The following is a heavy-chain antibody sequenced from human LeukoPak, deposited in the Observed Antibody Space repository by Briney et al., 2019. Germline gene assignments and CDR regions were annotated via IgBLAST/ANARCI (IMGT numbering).Heavy chain of an antibody. CDR1: GGSISSGSYY. V-gene: IGHV4-61*02. Sequence: SQTLSLTCTVSGGSISSGSYYWSWIRQPAGKGLEWIGRIYTSGSTNYNPSLKSRVAISVDTSKNQFSLKLSSVTAADTAVYYCAREFTYYDILTGYQLQDYWGQGTLVTVSS. D-gene: IGHD3-9*01. J-gene: IGHJ4*02. CDR2: IYTSGST. CDR3: AREFTYYDILTGYQLQDY.